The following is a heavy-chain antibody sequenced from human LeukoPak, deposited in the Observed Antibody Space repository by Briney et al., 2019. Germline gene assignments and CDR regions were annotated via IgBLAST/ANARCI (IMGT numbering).Heavy chain of an antibody. J-gene: IGHJ6*03. D-gene: IGHD4-23*01. CDR2: IYPGDSDT. V-gene: IGHV5-51*01. Sequence: LGESLKISCKGSGYTFFTYWIGWVRQMPGKGLEWMGIIYPGDSDTRYSPSFQGQVTISADKSISTAYLQWSSLKASDTAMYYCARQLVKTPTDYYYYMDVWGKGTTVTVSS. CDR3: ARQLVKTPTDYYYYMDV. CDR1: GYTFFTYW.